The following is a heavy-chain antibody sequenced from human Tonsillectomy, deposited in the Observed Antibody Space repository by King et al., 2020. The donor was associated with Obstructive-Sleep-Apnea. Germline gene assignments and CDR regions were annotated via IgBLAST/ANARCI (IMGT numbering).Heavy chain of an antibody. CDR1: GYTFTGYY. CDR3: ARAMVEDPYYYYGMDV. V-gene: IGHV1-2*02. D-gene: IGHD5-18*01. Sequence: VQLVQSGAEVKKPGASVKVSCKASGYTFTGYYMNWVRQAPGQGLEWMGWINPNSGGTNYAQKFQGRVTMPRDTSISSAYMELSRLRSDDTAVYYCARAMVEDPYYYYGMDVWGQGTTVTVSS. J-gene: IGHJ6*02. CDR2: INPNSGGT.